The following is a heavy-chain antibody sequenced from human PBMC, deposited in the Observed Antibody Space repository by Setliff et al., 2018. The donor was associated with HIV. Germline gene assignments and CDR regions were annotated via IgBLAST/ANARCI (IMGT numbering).Heavy chain of an antibody. D-gene: IGHD5-18*01. V-gene: IGHV4-59*11. CDR3: ARDSGYSFGFNYFDY. CDR1: GGSISSHC. CDR2: IYYSGST. Sequence: PSETLSLTCTVSGGSISSHCWSWIRQPPGKGLEWIGYIYYSGSTNYNPSLKSRVTISLDMSKNQFSLRLSSVTAADTAVYYCARDSGYSFGFNYFDYWGQGTLVTVSS. J-gene: IGHJ4*02.